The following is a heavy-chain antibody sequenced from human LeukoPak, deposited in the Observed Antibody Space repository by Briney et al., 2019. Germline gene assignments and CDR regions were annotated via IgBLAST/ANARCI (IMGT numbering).Heavy chain of an antibody. J-gene: IGHJ4*02. CDR2: IYSTGKN. Sequence: PSETLFLTCAVSGGSINSHYWGWIRQPPGKGLQWIGDIYSTGKNNYNPSLKSRVTISLDTSKSHLSLNLTSVLAADTAIYYCVRRDTGWNYFDYWGQGILVTVSS. CDR1: GGSINSHY. D-gene: IGHD6-19*01. V-gene: IGHV4-4*08. CDR3: VRRDTGWNYFDY.